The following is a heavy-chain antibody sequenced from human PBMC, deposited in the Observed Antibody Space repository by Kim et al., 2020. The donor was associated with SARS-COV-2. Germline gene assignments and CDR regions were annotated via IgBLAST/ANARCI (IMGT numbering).Heavy chain of an antibody. Sequence: NPSLKSRVTISVDTSKNQFSLKLSSVTAADTAVYYCARGKPCSGGSCYETWGQGTLVTVSS. CDR3: ARGKPCSGGSCYET. D-gene: IGHD2-15*01. V-gene: IGHV4-31*02. J-gene: IGHJ5*02.